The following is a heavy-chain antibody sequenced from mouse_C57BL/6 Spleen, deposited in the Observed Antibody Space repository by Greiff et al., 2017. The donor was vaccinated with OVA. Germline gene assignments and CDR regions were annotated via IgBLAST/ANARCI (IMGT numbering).Heavy chain of an antibody. D-gene: IGHD1-1*01. V-gene: IGHV2-6-1*01. CDR1: GFSLTSYG. Sequence: VKLQQSGPGLVAPSQSLSITCTVSGFSLTSYGVHWVRQPPGKGLEWLVVIWSDGSTTYNSALKSRLSISKDNSKSQVFLKMNSLQTDDTAMYYCARHYYGSSYGWYFDVWGTGTTVTVSS. CDR3: ARHYYGSSYGWYFDV. CDR2: IWSDGST. J-gene: IGHJ1*03.